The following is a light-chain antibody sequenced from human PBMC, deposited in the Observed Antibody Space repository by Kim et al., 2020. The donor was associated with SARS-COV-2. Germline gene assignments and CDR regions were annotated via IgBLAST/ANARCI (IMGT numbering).Light chain of an antibody. CDR2: GFN. V-gene: IGLV1-40*01. J-gene: IGLJ3*02. CDR1: SSNSGAGHD. CDR3: QSYDSSLSGFWV. Sequence: ATISCSGSSSNSGAGHDVHWYQQLPGTAPKPLIYGFNKRPLGVPDRFSGSKSGTSASLAITGLQAEDEADYYCQSYDSSLSGFWVFGGGTQLTVL.